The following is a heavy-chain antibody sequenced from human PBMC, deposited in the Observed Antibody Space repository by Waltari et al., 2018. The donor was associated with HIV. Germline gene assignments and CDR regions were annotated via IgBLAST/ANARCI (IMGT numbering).Heavy chain of an antibody. CDR2: TYPSGSP. CDR3: ARVFCSGGSCDGDGRYGMDV. D-gene: IGHD2-15*01. Sequence: QVQLQESGPGLVKPLQTLSLTCTVSGGSISSGSYYWNWIRQPAGKGRDGMGRTYPSGSPTYNPPRKMRVTISVDTSKNQFSLKLSSVTAADTAVYYCARVFCSGGSCDGDGRYGMDVWGQGTTVTVSS. V-gene: IGHV4-61*02. CDR1: GGSISSGSYY. J-gene: IGHJ6*02.